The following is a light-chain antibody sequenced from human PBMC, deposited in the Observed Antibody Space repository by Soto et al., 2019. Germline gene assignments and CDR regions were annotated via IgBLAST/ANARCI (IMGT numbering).Light chain of an antibody. Sequence: QAVVTQEPSLTVSPGGTVTLTCGSSTGAVTNGHYPNWFQQKPGQAPRTLIYDTTNRHSWTPARFSGSLLGGKAALTLSGAQPEDEAEYYCLLSYNGPYVFGTGTKVTVL. CDR1: TGAVTNGHY. V-gene: IGLV7-46*01. CDR2: DTT. J-gene: IGLJ1*01. CDR3: LLSYNGPYV.